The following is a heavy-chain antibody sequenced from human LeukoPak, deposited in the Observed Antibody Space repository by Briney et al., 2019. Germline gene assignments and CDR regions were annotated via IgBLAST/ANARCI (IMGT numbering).Heavy chain of an antibody. CDR2: ISGSGGST. CDR3: AKDLTGYYYGMDV. J-gene: IGHJ6*02. CDR1: GGSISSGGYY. V-gene: IGHV3-23*01. Sequence: PSETLSLTCTVSGGSISSGGYYWSWVRQAPGKGLEWVSAISGSGGSTYYADSVKGRFTISRDNSKNTLYLQMNSLRAEDTAVYYCAKDLTGYYYGMDVWGQGTTVTVSS. D-gene: IGHD7-27*01.